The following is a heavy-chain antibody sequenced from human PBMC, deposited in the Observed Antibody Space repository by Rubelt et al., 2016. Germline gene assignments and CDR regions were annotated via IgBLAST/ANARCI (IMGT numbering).Heavy chain of an antibody. CDR2: QDGSEK. CDR3: AKSQPLSGGSPLNWFDP. V-gene: IGHV3-7*03. Sequence: QDGSEKDYVDSVKGRFTISRDNAKNSLYLQMNSLRAEDTAVYYCAKSQPLSGGSPLNWFDPWGQGTLVTVSS. J-gene: IGHJ5*02. D-gene: IGHD2-15*01.